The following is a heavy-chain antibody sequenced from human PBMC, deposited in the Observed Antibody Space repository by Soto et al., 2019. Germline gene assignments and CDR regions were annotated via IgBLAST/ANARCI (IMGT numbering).Heavy chain of an antibody. CDR2: INSDGSST. CDR3: ARVYCSGGSCCHLDY. J-gene: IGHJ4*02. CDR1: GFTFSSYW. Sequence: EVQLVESGGGLVQPGGSLRLSCAASGFTFSSYWMHWVRQAPGKGLVWVSRINSDGSSTSYADSVKGRFTISRDNAKNPRYLQRNSLRAEDTAVYYCARVYCSGGSCCHLDYWGQGTLVTVSS. D-gene: IGHD2-15*01. V-gene: IGHV3-74*01.